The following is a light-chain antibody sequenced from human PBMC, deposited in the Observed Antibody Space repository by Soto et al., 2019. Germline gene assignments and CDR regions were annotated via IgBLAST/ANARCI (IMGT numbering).Light chain of an antibody. CDR1: QSVGGSY. CDR3: QQRSNWLT. CDR2: GAS. Sequence: TLDLSGRGRTNLSCRASQSVGGSYLAWYQQKPGQAPRLLIYGASIRATGIPARFSGSGSGTDFTLTISSLEPEDFAVYYCQQRSNWLTFGGGTKVDIK. V-gene: IGKV3D-20*02. J-gene: IGKJ4*01.